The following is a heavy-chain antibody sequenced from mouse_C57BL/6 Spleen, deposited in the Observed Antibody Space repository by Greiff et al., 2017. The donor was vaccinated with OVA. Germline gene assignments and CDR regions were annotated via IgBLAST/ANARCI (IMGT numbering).Heavy chain of an antibody. CDR3: ARSFNGSSYGYYAMDY. V-gene: IGHV1-82*01. D-gene: IGHD1-1*01. CDR1: GYAFSSSW. J-gene: IGHJ4*01. Sequence: QVQLKESGPELVKPGASVKISCKASGYAFSSSWMNWVKQRPGKGLEWIGRIYPGDGDTNYNGKFKGKATLTADKSSSTAYMQLSSLTSEDSAVYFCARSFNGSSYGYYAMDYWGQGTSVTVSS. CDR2: IYPGDGDT.